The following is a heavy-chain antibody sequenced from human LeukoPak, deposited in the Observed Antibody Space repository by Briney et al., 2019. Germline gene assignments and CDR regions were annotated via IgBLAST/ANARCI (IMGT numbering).Heavy chain of an antibody. Sequence: SETLSLTCTVSGGSISSYYWSWIRQPPGKGLEWIGYIYYSGSTNYNPSLKSRVTISVDTSKNQFSLKLSSVTAADTAVYYCARHAIAAAGTLDYWGQGTLVTASS. J-gene: IGHJ4*02. CDR3: ARHAIAAAGTLDY. CDR2: IYYSGST. CDR1: GGSISSYY. D-gene: IGHD6-13*01. V-gene: IGHV4-59*08.